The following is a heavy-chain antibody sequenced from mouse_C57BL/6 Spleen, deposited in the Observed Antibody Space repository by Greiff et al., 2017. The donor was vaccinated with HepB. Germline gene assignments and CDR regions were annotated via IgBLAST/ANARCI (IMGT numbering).Heavy chain of an antibody. J-gene: IGHJ1*03. CDR2: IDPSDSYT. V-gene: IGHV1-50*01. D-gene: IGHD1-1*01. CDR3: ARQGFGSSYHWYFDV. Sequence: QVQLKQPGAELVKPGASVKLSCKASGYTFTSYWMQWVKQRPGQGLEWIGEIDPSDSYTNYNQKFKGKATLTVDTSSSTAYMQLSSLTSEDSAVYYCARQGFGSSYHWYFDVWGTGTTVTVSS. CDR1: GYTFTSYW.